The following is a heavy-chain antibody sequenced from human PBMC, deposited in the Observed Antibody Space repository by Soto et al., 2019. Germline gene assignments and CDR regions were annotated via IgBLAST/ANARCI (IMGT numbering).Heavy chain of an antibody. CDR1: GFTLSDHY. Sequence: GGSLRLSCAASGFTLSDHYIDWVRQAPGKGLEWVGRTRNRVNSFSTDYAASVKGRFSISRDESANLVYLQMNSLKTEDTAVYYCVRPATYSGMDVWGPGTRVTVSS. J-gene: IGHJ6*02. CDR3: VRPATYSGMDV. V-gene: IGHV3-72*01. D-gene: IGHD2-21*01. CDR2: TRNRVNSFST.